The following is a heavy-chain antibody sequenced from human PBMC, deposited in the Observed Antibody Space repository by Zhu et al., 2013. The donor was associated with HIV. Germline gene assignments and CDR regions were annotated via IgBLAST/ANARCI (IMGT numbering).Heavy chain of an antibody. CDR2: IYYSGST. J-gene: IGHJ2*01. CDR3: AREKVDRDFDL. CDR1: GGSISSYNYY. V-gene: IGHV4-39*07. Sequence: QVQLQESGPGLVKPSETLSLTCTVSGGSISSYNYYWGWIRQPPGKGLEWIGSIYYSGSTYYNPSLKSRVTISVDTSKNQFSLKLSSVTAADTAVYYCAREKVDRDFDLWGLAPWSLSPQ.